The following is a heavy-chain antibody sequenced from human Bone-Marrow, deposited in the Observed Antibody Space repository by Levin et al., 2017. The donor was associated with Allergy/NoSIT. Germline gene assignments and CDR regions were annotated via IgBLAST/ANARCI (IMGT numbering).Heavy chain of an antibody. Sequence: LSQTLSLTCTVSGGSLSTDSWTWIRQPPGKGLEWIGFIYYGGSTDYNPSLKSRVTISVDTSKNQFSLRLSSVTAADTAVYYCARGGAVTDLYYFDYWGQGTLVTVSS. J-gene: IGHJ4*02. V-gene: IGHV4-59*01. CDR2: IYYGGST. D-gene: IGHD6-19*01. CDR1: GGSLSTDS. CDR3: ARGGAVTDLYYFDY.